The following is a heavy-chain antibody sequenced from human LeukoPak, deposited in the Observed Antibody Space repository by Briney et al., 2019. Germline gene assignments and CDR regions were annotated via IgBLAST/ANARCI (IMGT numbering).Heavy chain of an antibody. Sequence: GGSLRLSCAASGFTFSSYSMNWVRQAPGKGLEWVSSISSSSSYIYYADSVKGRFTISRDNAKNSLHLQMNSLRAEDTAVYYCARADGGNPEDNYFDYWGQGTLVTVSS. J-gene: IGHJ4*02. CDR2: ISSSSSYI. CDR1: GFTFSSYS. V-gene: IGHV3-21*01. CDR3: ARADGGNPEDNYFDY. D-gene: IGHD4-23*01.